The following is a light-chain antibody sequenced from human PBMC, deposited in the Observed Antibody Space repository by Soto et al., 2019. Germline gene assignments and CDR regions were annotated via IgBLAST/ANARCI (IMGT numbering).Light chain of an antibody. CDR1: QSVSSY. V-gene: IGKV3-11*01. CDR2: DAS. J-gene: IGKJ5*01. Sequence: EIVLTQSPATLSLSPGERITLSCRASQSVSSYLAWYQQKPGQAPRLLIHDASNRATGIPARFSGSGSGTDFTLTISSLEPEDFAVYYCQQRSKGPITFGQGTRLETK. CDR3: QQRSKGPIT.